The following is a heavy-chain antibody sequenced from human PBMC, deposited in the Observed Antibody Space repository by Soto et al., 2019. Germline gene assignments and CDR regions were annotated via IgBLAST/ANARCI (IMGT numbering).Heavy chain of an antibody. J-gene: IGHJ4*02. CDR3: AYLGKVVTVDY. D-gene: IGHD3-22*01. CDR2: ISPILGIS. Sequence: QVQLVQSGAEVKKPGSSVKVSCKASGGTFSSYTISWVRQAPGQGLEWMGRISPILGISNYAQKFQGRVKVTWDNSWWTAYMDLSSLRSEDTAVDYCAYLGKVVTVDYWGQRALVTVSS. V-gene: IGHV1-69*02. CDR1: GGTFSSYT.